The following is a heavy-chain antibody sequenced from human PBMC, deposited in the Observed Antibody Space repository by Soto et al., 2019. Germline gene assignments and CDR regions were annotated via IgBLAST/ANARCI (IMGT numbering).Heavy chain of an antibody. J-gene: IGHJ4*01. Sequence: QVQLVQSGAEVKKPGASVKVSCKASGYTFTSYGISWVRQAPGQGLEWMGWLSAYNGNTSYPQKLQGRVTMTTDTATSTNDLELCSLRVGDPGMNDSAMAPRGSRLALRGHVPLVNVS. CDR2: LSAYNGNT. CDR3: AMAPRGSRLAL. CDR1: GYTFTSYG. V-gene: IGHV1-18*01. D-gene: IGHD5-12*01.